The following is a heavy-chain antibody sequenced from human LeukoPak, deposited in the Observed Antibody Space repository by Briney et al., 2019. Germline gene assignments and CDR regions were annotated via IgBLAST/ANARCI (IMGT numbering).Heavy chain of an antibody. Sequence: GGSLRLSCAASGFTFSSYWIHWVRQAPGKGLVWVSRIDSDGSTTKYADSVKGRFTISRDNSKNTLYLQMNSLRAEDTAVYYCAKDWQWLARNLVGWLDPWGQGTLVTVSS. D-gene: IGHD6-19*01. CDR3: AKDWQWLARNLVGWLDP. CDR1: GFTFSSYW. V-gene: IGHV3-74*01. CDR2: IDSDGSTT. J-gene: IGHJ5*02.